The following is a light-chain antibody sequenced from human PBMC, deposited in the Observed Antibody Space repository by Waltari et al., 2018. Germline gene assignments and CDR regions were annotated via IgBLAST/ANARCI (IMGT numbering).Light chain of an antibody. CDR2: LNNDGSH. Sequence: HPVLPQSPSASASLGASVKLTCTLSSGPSSYAIARHQQQQGKAPRYLMRLNNDGSHSKGDGIPDRFSGSSSGAERYLTISNFQSEDEADYYCQTWDTGIRVFGGGTRLTVL. CDR3: QTWDTGIRV. V-gene: IGLV4-69*01. J-gene: IGLJ2*01. CDR1: SGPSSYA.